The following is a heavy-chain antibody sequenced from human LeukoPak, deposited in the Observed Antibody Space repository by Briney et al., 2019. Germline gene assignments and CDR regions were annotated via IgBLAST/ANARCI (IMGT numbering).Heavy chain of an antibody. V-gene: IGHV4-61*09. CDR2: IYSTGSP. Sequence: SETLSLTCTVSGEPFTSGTYYWTWLRQPAGEGLEWIGQIYSTGSPKYNPSFKSRVTISVDTSKSQFFLDLHSVTDADTAVYFCARAQGGPRNWFDPWGQGTRVTVSS. CDR1: GEPFTSGTYY. J-gene: IGHJ5*02. D-gene: IGHD6-25*01. CDR3: ARAQGGPRNWFDP.